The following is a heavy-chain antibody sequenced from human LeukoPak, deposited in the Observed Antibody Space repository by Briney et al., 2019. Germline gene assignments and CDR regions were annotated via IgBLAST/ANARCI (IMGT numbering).Heavy chain of an antibody. CDR2: ISYDGSNK. Sequence: GGSLRLSCAASGFTFSSYAMHWVRQAPGKGLEWVAVISYDGSNKYYADSVKGRFTISRDNSKNTLYLQMNSLRAEDTAVYYCARDSSPYYYGSGSHDYWGQGTLVTVSS. CDR3: ARDSSPYYYGSGSHDY. D-gene: IGHD3-10*01. V-gene: IGHV3-30*04. CDR1: GFTFSSYA. J-gene: IGHJ4*02.